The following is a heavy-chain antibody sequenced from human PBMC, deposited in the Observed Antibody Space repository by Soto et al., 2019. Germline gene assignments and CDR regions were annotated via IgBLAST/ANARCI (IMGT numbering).Heavy chain of an antibody. CDR3: ARVRAGLYDYIWGSYRSFDY. CDR2: INHSGST. J-gene: IGHJ4*02. CDR1: GGSFSGYY. Sequence: PSETLSLTCAVYGGSFSGYYWSWIRQPPGKGLEWIGEINHSGSTNYNPSLKSRVTISVDTSKNQFSLKLSSVTAADTAVYYCARVRAGLYDYIWGSYRSFDYWGQGTLVTVSS. V-gene: IGHV4-34*01. D-gene: IGHD3-16*02.